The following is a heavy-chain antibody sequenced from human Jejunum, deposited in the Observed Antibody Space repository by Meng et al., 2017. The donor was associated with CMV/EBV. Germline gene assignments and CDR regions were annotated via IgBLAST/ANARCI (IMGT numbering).Heavy chain of an antibody. CDR2: ISSGSNTI. CDR1: FTFSSYS. V-gene: IGHV3-48*04. D-gene: IGHD3-16*01. Sequence: FTFSSYSMNWVPQAPGKGLEWVSYISSGSNTIYYADSVKGRFTISRDNANNSLHLQMSSLRAEDTAVYYCARGGRGNYYYYYGMDVWGQGTTVTVSS. J-gene: IGHJ6*02. CDR3: ARGGRGNYYYYYGMDV.